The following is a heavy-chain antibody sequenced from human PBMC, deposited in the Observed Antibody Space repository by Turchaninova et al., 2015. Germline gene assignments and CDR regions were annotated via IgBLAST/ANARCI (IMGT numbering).Heavy chain of an antibody. CDR3: TRGDDSSGYYYVFDY. CDR2: IRSKANSYAT. Sequence: VGSWGGLVQPGGSLKLSCAASGFTFSGSAMHWVRQASGKGLEWVGRIRSKANSYATAYAASVKGRFTISRDDSKNTAYLQMNSLKTEETAVYYCTRGDDSSGYYYVFDYWGQGTLVTVSS. CDR1: GFTFSGSA. D-gene: IGHD3-22*01. J-gene: IGHJ4*02. V-gene: IGHV3-73*01.